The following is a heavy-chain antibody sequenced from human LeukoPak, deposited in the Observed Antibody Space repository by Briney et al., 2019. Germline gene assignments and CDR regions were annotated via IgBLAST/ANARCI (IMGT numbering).Heavy chain of an antibody. Sequence: GGSLRLSCAASGFTFSSYAMTWIRQAPGKGLEWVSAISGSDNSYYADSVKGRFTISRDNSKNTLYLQMNSLRAEDTAVYYCARVVSYYGSAYRLLDLWGRGTLVTVSS. CDR2: ISGSDNS. CDR1: GFTFSSYA. CDR3: ARVVSYYGSAYRLLDL. J-gene: IGHJ2*01. D-gene: IGHD3-10*01. V-gene: IGHV3-23*01.